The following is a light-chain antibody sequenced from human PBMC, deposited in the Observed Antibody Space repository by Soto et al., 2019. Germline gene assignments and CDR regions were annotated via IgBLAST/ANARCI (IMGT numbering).Light chain of an antibody. CDR1: QSVLYSSNNKKY. J-gene: IGKJ4*01. CDR2: WAS. CDR3: QQYYSSPVT. Sequence: DIVMTQSPDSLAVSLGERATINCKSSQSVLYSSNNKKYLAWYQQKPGQPPKLLIYWASTRESGVPDRFSGSGSGTDFTLTISRLQAEDVAVYYCQQYYSSPVTFGGGNKVEIK. V-gene: IGKV4-1*01.